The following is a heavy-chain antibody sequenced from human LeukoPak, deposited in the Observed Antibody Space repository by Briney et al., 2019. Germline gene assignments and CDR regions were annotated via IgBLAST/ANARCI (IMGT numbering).Heavy chain of an antibody. CDR3: VRGLDGWAGFDP. CDR1: GGSFSGYY. Sequence: SETLSLTCAAYGGSFSGYYWTWIRQSPGKGLEWIGEITHSGGTKYSPSLKSRVSISIDTSKNQFSLRLSSVTAADTAVYYCVRGLDGWAGFDPWGQGTLVTVSS. V-gene: IGHV4-34*01. J-gene: IGHJ5*02. D-gene: IGHD5-24*01. CDR2: ITHSGGT.